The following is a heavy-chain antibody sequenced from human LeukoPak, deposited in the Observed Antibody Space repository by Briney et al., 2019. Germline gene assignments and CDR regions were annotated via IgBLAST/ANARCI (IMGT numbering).Heavy chain of an antibody. CDR2: INPSGGST. J-gene: IGHJ5*02. CDR1: GYTFTSYY. Sequence: GASVKVSCKASGYTFTSYYMHWVRQAPGHGLEWMGIINPSGGSTSYAQKFQGRVTMTRDTSTSTVYMELSSLRSEDTAVYYCARDPQYNWNDSPPVGNWFDPWGQGTLVTVSS. CDR3: ARDPQYNWNDSPPVGNWFDP. D-gene: IGHD1-20*01. V-gene: IGHV1-46*01.